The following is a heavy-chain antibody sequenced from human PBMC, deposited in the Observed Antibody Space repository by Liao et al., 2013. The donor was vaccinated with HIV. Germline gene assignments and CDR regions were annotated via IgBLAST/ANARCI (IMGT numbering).Heavy chain of an antibody. V-gene: IGHV4-4*07. CDR3: ARENGYNYGSYYYYYMDV. Sequence: QVQLQESGPGLVKPSETLSLTCTVSGGSISSYYWSWIRQPAGKGLEWIGRIFSSGSTNYNPSLKSRVTMSVDTSKNQFSLKLSSVTAADTAVYYCARENGYNYGSYYYYYMDVWAKGTDGHRLL. CDR2: IFSSGST. D-gene: IGHD5-18*01. J-gene: IGHJ6*03. CDR1: GGSISSYY.